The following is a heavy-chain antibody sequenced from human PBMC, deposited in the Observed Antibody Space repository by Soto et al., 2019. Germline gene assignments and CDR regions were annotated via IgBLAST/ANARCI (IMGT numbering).Heavy chain of an antibody. CDR3: ARSGGSSSPLHY. Sequence: ASVKVSCKASGYTFTTYAIAWERQAPGQGLERMGWISGYNGNTDYAQKCQGKITMTTDTSTNTAYLELTSLTSDDTAVYYCARSGGSSSPLHYWRQGTLVTVSS. J-gene: IGHJ4*02. CDR2: ISGYNGNT. CDR1: GYTFTTYA. V-gene: IGHV1-18*01. D-gene: IGHD6-6*01.